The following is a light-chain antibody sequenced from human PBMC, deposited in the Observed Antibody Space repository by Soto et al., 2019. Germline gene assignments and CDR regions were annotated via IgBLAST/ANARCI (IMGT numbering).Light chain of an antibody. CDR2: DNN. V-gene: IGLV1-51*01. CDR3: GTWDSSLSAHV. Sequence: QSVLTQPPSVSAAPGQKVTISCSGSSSNIGSHFVSWYQHFPGTAPKLLIYDNNERPSGIPDRFSGSKSGTSATLGITGLQTGDEADYYCGTWDSSLSAHVFGTGTQLTVL. CDR1: SSNIGSHF. J-gene: IGLJ1*01.